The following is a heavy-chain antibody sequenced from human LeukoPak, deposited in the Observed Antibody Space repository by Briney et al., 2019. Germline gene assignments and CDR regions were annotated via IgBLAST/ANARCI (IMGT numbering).Heavy chain of an antibody. J-gene: IGHJ6*03. CDR2: ISSSSSYI. CDR1: GFTFSTYN. V-gene: IGHV3-21*01. CDR3: ARDLLGYNYHYMDV. Sequence: GGSLRLSCAASGFTFSTYNMNWVRQAPGKGLEWVSSISSSSSYIYYADAVKGRFTISRGNAKKSMYLQMNSLRAEDTAVYYCARDLLGYNYHYMDVWGKGTTVTVSS. D-gene: IGHD2-15*01.